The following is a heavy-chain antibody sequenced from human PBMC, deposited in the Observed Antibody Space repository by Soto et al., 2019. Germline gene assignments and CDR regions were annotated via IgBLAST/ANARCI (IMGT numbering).Heavy chain of an antibody. V-gene: IGHV1-69*02. Sequence: QVQLVQSGAELKKPGSSVKVSCEASGGSFTSYSFTWVRQAPGQGLEWMGRIIPIQGKANYALKFQDRVTITADRSTRTVCMELTSLRPEDTAVYFCAKSLLFVDHGYMDVWGKGTTVTVSS. J-gene: IGHJ6*03. CDR1: GGSFTSYS. D-gene: IGHD2-21*01. CDR3: AKSLLFVDHGYMDV. CDR2: IIPIQGKA.